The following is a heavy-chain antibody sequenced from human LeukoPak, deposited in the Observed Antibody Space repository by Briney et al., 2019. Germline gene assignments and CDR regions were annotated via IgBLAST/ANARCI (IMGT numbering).Heavy chain of an antibody. CDR2: MNPNSGNT. CDR1: GYTFTSYD. V-gene: IGHV1-8*01. J-gene: IGHJ6*03. Sequence: ASVKVSCKASGYTFTSYDINWVRQATGQGLEWMGWMNPNSGNTGYAQKFQGRVTMTRNTSISTAYMELSSLRSEDTAVYYCARGMVRGVITYYYYYYYMDVWGKGTTVTISS. CDR3: ARGMVRGVITYYYYYYYMDV. D-gene: IGHD3-10*01.